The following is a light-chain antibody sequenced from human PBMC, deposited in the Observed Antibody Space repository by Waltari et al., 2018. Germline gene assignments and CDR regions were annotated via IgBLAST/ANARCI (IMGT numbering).Light chain of an antibody. Sequence: QSALPHPASVSGAPGPPVPISCTRTRADRGGYNLVSWYQRYPRKAPHLMFYEVSFRPSGISNRFSGSKSGNTATLTISGLQAEDEADYYCSSKTSASGVFGTGTTVTVL. J-gene: IGLJ1*01. V-gene: IGLV2-14*01. CDR2: EVS. CDR3: SSKTSASGV. CDR1: RADRGGYNL.